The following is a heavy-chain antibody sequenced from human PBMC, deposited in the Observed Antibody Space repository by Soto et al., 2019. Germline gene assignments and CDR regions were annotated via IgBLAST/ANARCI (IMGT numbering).Heavy chain of an antibody. Sequence: SLRLSCAASGFTFSSYVMSWVRQAPGKGLEWVSAISGSGGSTYYADSVKGRFTISRDNSKNTLYLQMNSLRAEDTAVYYCAKGARYCSGGSCYPDAFDIWGQGTMVTVSS. CDR3: AKGARYCSGGSCYPDAFDI. CDR1: GFTFSSYV. J-gene: IGHJ3*02. CDR2: ISGSGGST. D-gene: IGHD2-15*01. V-gene: IGHV3-23*01.